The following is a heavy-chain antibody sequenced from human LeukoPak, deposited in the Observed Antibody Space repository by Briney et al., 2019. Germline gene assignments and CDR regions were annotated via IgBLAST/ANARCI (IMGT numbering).Heavy chain of an antibody. J-gene: IGHJ1*01. CDR2: LFTTGST. Sequence: SETLSRTCTVSRGSMRNSYWSWLRQPAGKGLEWVGRLFTTGSTNYNPSLKSRVTMSIDTSKNQFSLKMTSVTAADTAVYYCARDGVPLTNLVARPFHPWGQGTLVIVSS. V-gene: IGHV4-4*07. CDR3: ARDGVPLTNLVARPFHP. D-gene: IGHD1-14*01. CDR1: RGSMRNSY.